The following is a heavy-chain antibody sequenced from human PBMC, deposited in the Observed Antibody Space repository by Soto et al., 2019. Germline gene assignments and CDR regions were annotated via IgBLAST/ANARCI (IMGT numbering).Heavy chain of an antibody. Sequence: QVQLVESGGGVVQPGRSLRLSCAASGFTFSSYGMHWVRQAPGKGLEWVAVIWYDGSNKYYADSVKGRFTISRDNSKNTLYLQMNSLRAEDTAVYYCARKLGDRYGMDVWGPGTTVTVSS. CDR2: IWYDGSNK. D-gene: IGHD3-10*01. CDR1: GFTFSSYG. J-gene: IGHJ6*02. V-gene: IGHV3-33*01. CDR3: ARKLGDRYGMDV.